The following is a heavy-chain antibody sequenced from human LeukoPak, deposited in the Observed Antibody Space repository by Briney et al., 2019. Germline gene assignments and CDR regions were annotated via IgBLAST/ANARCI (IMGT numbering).Heavy chain of an antibody. CDR2: IYYSGST. CDR3: ARRFAPSRNDAFDI. V-gene: IGHV4-39*01. J-gene: IGHJ3*02. D-gene: IGHD3-10*01. Sequence: PSETLSLTCTVSCGSINSSSYYWGWIRQPPGKGLEWIGTIYYSGSTYYNPSLKSRVTISVDTSKNQFSLKLSSVTASDTALYYCARRFAPSRNDAFDIWGQGTMVTVSS. CDR1: CGSINSSSYY.